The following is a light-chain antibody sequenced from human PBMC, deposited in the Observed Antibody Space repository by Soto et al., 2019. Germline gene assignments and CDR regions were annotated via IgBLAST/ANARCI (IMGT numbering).Light chain of an antibody. CDR3: QQYNNWPPLT. Sequence: ETVMTQSPATLSLSPGERATLSCRASQSVSGTLAWYQQKPGQAPRLLIYDVSTRATGIPARFSGSGSGTEFTLTISSLQSEDFAIYYCQQYNNWPPLTFGGGTKVEIK. J-gene: IGKJ4*01. CDR1: QSVSGT. V-gene: IGKV3-15*01. CDR2: DVS.